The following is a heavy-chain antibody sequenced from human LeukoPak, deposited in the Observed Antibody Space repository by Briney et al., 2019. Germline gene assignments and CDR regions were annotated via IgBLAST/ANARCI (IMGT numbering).Heavy chain of an antibody. D-gene: IGHD5-12*01. Sequence: SETLSLTCTVSGGSISSSSYYWGWIRQPPGKGLEWIGSIYYSGSTYYNPSLKSRVTISVDTSKNQFSLKLSSVTAADTAVYYCARVEDSSYDYRGRFDPWGQGTLVTVHS. CDR1: GGSISSSSYY. CDR3: ARVEDSSYDYRGRFDP. J-gene: IGHJ5*02. CDR2: IYYSGST. V-gene: IGHV4-39*07.